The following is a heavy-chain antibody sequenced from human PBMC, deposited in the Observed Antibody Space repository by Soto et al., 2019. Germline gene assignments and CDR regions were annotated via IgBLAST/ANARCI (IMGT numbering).Heavy chain of an antibody. CDR2: IYHSGST. Sequence: QLQLQESGSGLVKPSQTLSLTCAVSGGSISSGGYSWSWIRQPPGKGLEWIGYIYHSGSTYYNPSPKSRVTVPVDRSKNQCSLKLSSVTAADTAVYYCAAGGGLPRYYWGQGTLVTVSS. CDR1: GGSISSGGYS. CDR3: AAGGGLPRYY. J-gene: IGHJ4*02. D-gene: IGHD5-12*01. V-gene: IGHV4-30-2*01.